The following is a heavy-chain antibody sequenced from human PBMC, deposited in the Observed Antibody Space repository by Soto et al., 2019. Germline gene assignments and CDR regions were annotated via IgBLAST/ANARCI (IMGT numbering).Heavy chain of an antibody. CDR3: ARGVGRMTTVTRGGYYYYMDV. D-gene: IGHD4-17*01. V-gene: IGHV4-59*01. CDR2: IYYSGST. Sequence: SETLSLTCTVSGGSISSYYWSWIRQPPGKGLEWIGYIYYSGSTNYNPSLKGRVTISVDTSKNQFSLKLSSVTAADTAVYYCARGVGRMTTVTRGGYYYYMDVWGKGTTVTVSS. J-gene: IGHJ6*03. CDR1: GGSISSYY.